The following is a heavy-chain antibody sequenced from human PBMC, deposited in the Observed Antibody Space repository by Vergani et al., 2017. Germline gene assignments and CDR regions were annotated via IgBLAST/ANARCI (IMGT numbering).Heavy chain of an antibody. D-gene: IGHD3-22*01. CDR2: IYYSGST. CDR3: ASEPDYYDSSGYYQLDY. Sequence: QVQLQESGPGLVKPSETLSLTCTVSGGSLSSYYWSWIRQPPGKGLEWIGYIYYSGSTNYNPSLKSRVTISVDTSKNQFSLKLSSVTAADTAVYYCASEPDYYDSSGYYQLDYWGQGTLVTVSS. V-gene: IGHV4-59*01. J-gene: IGHJ4*02. CDR1: GGSLSSYY.